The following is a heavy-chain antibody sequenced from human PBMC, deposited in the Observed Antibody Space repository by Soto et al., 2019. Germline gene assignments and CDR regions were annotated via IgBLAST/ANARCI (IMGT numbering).Heavy chain of an antibody. V-gene: IGHV3-23*01. J-gene: IGHJ4*02. CDR3: APFDWFIDY. Sequence: EVQLLESGGGLVQPGGSLRLSCAASGFTFSSYAMSWVRQAPGKGLEWVSAISGSGASTYYADSVKGRFTISRDNSKNALYLQMNSLRAEDTPVYYCAPFDWFIDYWGQGTLVTVCS. D-gene: IGHD3-9*01. CDR2: ISGSGAST. CDR1: GFTFSSYA.